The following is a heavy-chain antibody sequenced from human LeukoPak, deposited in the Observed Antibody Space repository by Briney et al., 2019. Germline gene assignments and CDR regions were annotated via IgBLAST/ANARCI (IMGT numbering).Heavy chain of an antibody. Sequence: GGSLRLSCAASGFTFSSYWMSWFRQAPGKGLEWVANIKQDGSEKYYVDSVKGRFTISRDNAKNSLYLQMNSLRAEDTAVYYCARGYSSGWYVSYYFDYWGQGTLVTVSS. CDR1: GFTFSSYW. CDR3: ARGYSSGWYVSYYFDY. CDR2: IKQDGSEK. D-gene: IGHD6-19*01. V-gene: IGHV3-7*01. J-gene: IGHJ4*02.